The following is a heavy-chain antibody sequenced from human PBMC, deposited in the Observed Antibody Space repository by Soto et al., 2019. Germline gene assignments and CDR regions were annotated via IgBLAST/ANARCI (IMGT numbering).Heavy chain of an antibody. Sequence: GGSLRLSCQASGFNFDNYGMHWVRQAPGKGLEWVAVITYDGSNEYYADSVKGRFTISRDNSKNTLSLHLNTLKPEDTAVYHCAKDRVGGTFYTPLGFWGQGTLVTVSS. D-gene: IGHD1-7*01. CDR3: AKDRVGGTFYTPLGF. CDR1: GFNFDNYG. CDR2: ITYDGSNE. J-gene: IGHJ4*02. V-gene: IGHV3-30*18.